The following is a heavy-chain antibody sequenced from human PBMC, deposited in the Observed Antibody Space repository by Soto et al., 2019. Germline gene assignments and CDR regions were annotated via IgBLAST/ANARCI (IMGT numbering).Heavy chain of an antibody. CDR2: LSTSRGAI. D-gene: IGHD1-26*01. CDR1: GFILRTSN. CDR3: ARESGSSTSNYFAMDV. J-gene: IGHJ6*02. V-gene: IGHV3-48*01. Sequence: GGSLRLSCAASGFILRTSNINWVRQAPGKGLEWLAYLSTSRGAIYYADSVRGRFTISRDNANNSLSLQMSSLRPEDTAVYYCARESGSSTSNYFAMDVWGQGTTVTVSS.